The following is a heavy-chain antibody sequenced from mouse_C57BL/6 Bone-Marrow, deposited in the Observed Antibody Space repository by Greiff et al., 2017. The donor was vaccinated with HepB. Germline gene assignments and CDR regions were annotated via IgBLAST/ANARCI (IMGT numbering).Heavy chain of an antibody. D-gene: IGHD2-3*01. CDR2: IWSGGST. Sequence: VKLVESGPGLVQPSQSLSITCTVSGFSLTSYGVHWVRQSPGKGLEWLGVIWSGGSTDYNAAFISRLSISKDNSKSQVFFKMNSLQADDTAIYYCASKEGPSMTPYYFDYWGQGTTLTVSS. V-gene: IGHV2-2*01. CDR1: GFSLTSYG. J-gene: IGHJ2*01. CDR3: ASKEGPSMTPYYFDY.